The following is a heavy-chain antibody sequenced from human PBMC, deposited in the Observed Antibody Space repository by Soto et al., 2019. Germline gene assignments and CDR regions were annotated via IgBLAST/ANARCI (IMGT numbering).Heavy chain of an antibody. CDR3: ARFYASGSYPYDY. CDR2: ISAYNGNT. V-gene: IGHV1-18*01. D-gene: IGHD3-10*01. CDR1: GYTFTTYG. J-gene: IGHJ4*02. Sequence: ASVKVSCKASGYTFTTYGISWVRQAPGQGLEWMGWISAYNGNTNYAQNLQGRVTMTTDTSTSTAYMGLRSLRSGDTAVYYCARFYASGSYPYDYWGQGTLVTVSS.